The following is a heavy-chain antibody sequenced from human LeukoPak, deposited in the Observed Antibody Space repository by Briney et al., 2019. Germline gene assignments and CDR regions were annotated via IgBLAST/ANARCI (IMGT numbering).Heavy chain of an antibody. J-gene: IGHJ4*02. V-gene: IGHV1-2*02. CDR3: ARGGYYDSSAYRVLDY. CDR2: VNPNSGGT. Sequence: ASVKVSCKASGYTFTGYYMHWVRRAPGEGLEWMGCVNPNSGGTNSAQKFQGRVTMTRDTSISTAHMELSRLRSDDTAVYYCARGGYYDSSAYRVLDYWGQGTLVTVSS. D-gene: IGHD3-22*01. CDR1: GYTFTGYY.